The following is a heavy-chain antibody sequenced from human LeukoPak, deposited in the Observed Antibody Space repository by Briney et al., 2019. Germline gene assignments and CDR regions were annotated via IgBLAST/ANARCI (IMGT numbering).Heavy chain of an antibody. J-gene: IGHJ6*02. CDR3: ARVIAARHTYYYYYYGMDV. V-gene: IGHV5-51*01. D-gene: IGHD6-6*01. CDR2: IYPGDSDT. Sequence: GESLKISCKGSGYSFTSYWIGWVRQMPGKGLEWMGIIYPGDSDTRYSPSFQGQVTIPSDKSISTAYLQWNSLKASDTAMYYCARVIAARHTYYYYYYGMDVWGQGTTVTVSS. CDR1: GYSFTSYW.